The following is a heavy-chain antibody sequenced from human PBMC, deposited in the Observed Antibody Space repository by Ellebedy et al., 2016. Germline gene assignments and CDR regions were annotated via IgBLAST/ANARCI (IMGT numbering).Heavy chain of an antibody. D-gene: IGHD3-10*01. CDR2: INHSGST. J-gene: IGHJ5*02. V-gene: IGHV4-34*01. Sequence: SETLSLXXAVYGGSFSGYYWSWIRQPPGKGLEWIGEINHSGSTNYNPSLKSRVTISVDTSKNQFSLKLSSVTAADTAVYYCARVELTMVRGAYNWFDPWGQGTLVTVSS. CDR1: GGSFSGYY. CDR3: ARVELTMVRGAYNWFDP.